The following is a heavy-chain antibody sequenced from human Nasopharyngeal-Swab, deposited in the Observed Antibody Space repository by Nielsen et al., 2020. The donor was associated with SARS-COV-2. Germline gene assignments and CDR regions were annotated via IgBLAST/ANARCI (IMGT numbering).Heavy chain of an antibody. V-gene: IGHV5-51*01. CDR2: IYPGDSDT. CDR3: ARLPHCGGDCPPDV. D-gene: IGHD2-21*02. J-gene: IGHJ6*02. Sequence: GESLKISCQGSGYSFTSYWIGWVRQLPGKGLEWMGIIYPGDSDTIYSPSFEGQVTISADMSINTAYLQWSSLKASDTAIYFCARLPHCGGDCPPDVWGQGTSVTVSS. CDR1: GYSFTSYW.